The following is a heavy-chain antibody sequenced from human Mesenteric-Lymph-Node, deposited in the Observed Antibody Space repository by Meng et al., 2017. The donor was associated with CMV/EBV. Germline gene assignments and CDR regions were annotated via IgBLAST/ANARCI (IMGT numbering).Heavy chain of an antibody. D-gene: IGHD3-3*01. CDR3: AREWR. J-gene: IGHJ4*02. V-gene: IGHV3-7*01. Sequence: GESLKISCAASGFTFSTYWIGWVRQAPGKGLEWVANIKQDGSEKYYVDSVKGRFTISRDNAKNSLYLQMNSLRAEDTAVYYCAREWRWGQGTLVTVSS. CDR2: IKQDGSEK. CDR1: GFTFSTYW.